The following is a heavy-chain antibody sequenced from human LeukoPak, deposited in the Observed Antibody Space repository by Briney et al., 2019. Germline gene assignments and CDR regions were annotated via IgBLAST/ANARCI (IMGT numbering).Heavy chain of an antibody. CDR2: IYTSGST. CDR3: ARERLGVGALYYFDY. V-gene: IGHV4-4*07. D-gene: IGHD1-26*01. J-gene: IGHJ4*02. CDR1: GGSISSYY. Sequence: SETLSLTCTVSGGSISSYYWSWIRQPAGKGLEWIGRIYTSGSTNYNPSLKSRVTMSVDTSKNQFSLKLSSVTAADTAVYYCARERLGVGALYYFDYWGQGSLVTVSS.